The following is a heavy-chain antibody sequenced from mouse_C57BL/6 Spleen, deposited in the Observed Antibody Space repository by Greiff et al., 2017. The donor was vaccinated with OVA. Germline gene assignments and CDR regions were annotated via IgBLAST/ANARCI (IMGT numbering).Heavy chain of an antibody. Sequence: VQLQESGAELVRPGASVTLSCKASGYTFTDYEMHWVKQTPVHGLEWIGAIDPETGGTAYNQKFKGKAILTADKSSSTAYMELRSLTSEDAAVYYCTRADYYCSSYGAMDYWGQGTSVTVSS. D-gene: IGHD1-1*01. CDR3: TRADYYCSSYGAMDY. CDR1: GYTFTDYE. V-gene: IGHV1-15*01. J-gene: IGHJ4*01. CDR2: IDPETGGT.